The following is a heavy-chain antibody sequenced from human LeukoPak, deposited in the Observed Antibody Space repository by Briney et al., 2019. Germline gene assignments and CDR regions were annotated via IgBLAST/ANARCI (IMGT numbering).Heavy chain of an antibody. Sequence: ASVTVSCTASGYTFTSYGISWVRQAPGQGLEWMGWVSPYNDNTNYAQKFQGRVTMTTDTSTTTAYVELRSLRSDDTAVYYCARGGNSGWRTPNDDYWGQGTLVTVSS. J-gene: IGHJ4*02. D-gene: IGHD6-19*01. CDR1: GYTFTSYG. CDR3: ARGGNSGWRTPNDDY. CDR2: VSPYNDNT. V-gene: IGHV1-18*01.